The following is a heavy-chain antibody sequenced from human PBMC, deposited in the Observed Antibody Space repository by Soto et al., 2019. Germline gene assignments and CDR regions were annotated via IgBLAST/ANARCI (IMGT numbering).Heavy chain of an antibody. CDR2: INPNSGGT. V-gene: IGHV1-2*04. J-gene: IGHJ4*01. Sequence: ASVKVSCKASGYTFTGYYMHWVRQAPGQGLEWMGWINPNSGGTNYAQKVQGWVTMTRDTSISTAYMELSRLRSDDTAVYYCGRDPGYSSGSTFDYWRHGTLGTVSS. CDR1: GYTFTGYY. D-gene: IGHD6-19*01. CDR3: GRDPGYSSGSTFDY.